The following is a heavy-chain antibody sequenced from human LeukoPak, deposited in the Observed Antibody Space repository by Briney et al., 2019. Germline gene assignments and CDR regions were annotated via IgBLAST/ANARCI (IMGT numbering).Heavy chain of an antibody. Sequence: SETLSLTCTVSGGSISSSSYYWGWIRQPPGKGLEWIGSIYYSGSTYYNPSLKSRVTISVDTSKNQFSLKLSSVTAADTAVYYCARETTMVRGVDYWGQGTLVTVSS. V-gene: IGHV4-39*07. CDR2: IYYSGST. CDR3: ARETTMVRGVDY. D-gene: IGHD3-10*01. CDR1: GGSISSSSYY. J-gene: IGHJ4*02.